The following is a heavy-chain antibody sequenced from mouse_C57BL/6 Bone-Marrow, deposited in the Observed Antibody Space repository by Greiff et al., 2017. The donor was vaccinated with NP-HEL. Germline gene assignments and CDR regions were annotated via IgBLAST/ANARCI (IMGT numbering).Heavy chain of an antibody. CDR3: ARQRGYPFAY. V-gene: IGHV5-12*01. CDR1: GFTFSDYY. CDR2: ISNGGGST. J-gene: IGHJ3*01. Sequence: EVMLVESGGGLVQPGGSLKLSCAASGFTFSDYYMYWVRQTPEKRLEWVAYISNGGGSTYYPDTVKGRFTISRDNAKNTLYLQMSRLKSEDTAMYYCARQRGYPFAYWGQGTLVTVSA. D-gene: IGHD2-2*01.